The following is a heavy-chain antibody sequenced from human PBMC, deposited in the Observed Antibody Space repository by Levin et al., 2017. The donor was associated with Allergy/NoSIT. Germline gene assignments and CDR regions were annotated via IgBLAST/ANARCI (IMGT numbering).Heavy chain of an antibody. CDR1: GGSISSYY. CDR2: IYYSGST. Sequence: LRLSCTVSGGSISSYYWSWIRQPPVKGLEWIGYIYYSGSTNYNPSLKSRVTMSVDTSRNQFSLKLSSVTAADTAVYYCARDRYSSSLAFDIWGQGTMVTVSS. V-gene: IGHV4-59*01. CDR3: ARDRYSSSLAFDI. D-gene: IGHD6-6*01. J-gene: IGHJ3*02.